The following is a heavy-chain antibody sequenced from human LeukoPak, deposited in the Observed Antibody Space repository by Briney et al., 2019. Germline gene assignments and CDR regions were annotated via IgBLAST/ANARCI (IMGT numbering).Heavy chain of an antibody. Sequence: PSETLSLTCAVYGGSFSGYYWSWIRQPPGKGLEWIGEINHSGSTNYNPSLKSRVTISVDTSKNQFSLKLSSVTAADTAVYYCARGRYNWNYGYYFDYWGQGTLVTVSS. CDR3: ARGRYNWNYGYYFDY. CDR2: INHSGST. CDR1: GGSFSGYY. J-gene: IGHJ4*02. D-gene: IGHD1-7*01. V-gene: IGHV4-34*01.